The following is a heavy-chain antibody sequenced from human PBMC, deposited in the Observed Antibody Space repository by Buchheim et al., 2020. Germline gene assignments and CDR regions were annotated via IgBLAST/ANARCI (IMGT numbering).Heavy chain of an antibody. Sequence: QVQLVESGGGVVQPGRSLRLSCAASGFIFSSYGMHWVRQAPGKGLEWVAVISYDGSNKYYADSVKGRFTISRDNSKNTLYLQMNSLRAEDTAVYYCAKAGIVVAPNFDYWGQGTL. CDR1: GFIFSSYG. CDR3: AKAGIVVAPNFDY. J-gene: IGHJ4*02. CDR2: ISYDGSNK. V-gene: IGHV3-30*18. D-gene: IGHD3-22*01.